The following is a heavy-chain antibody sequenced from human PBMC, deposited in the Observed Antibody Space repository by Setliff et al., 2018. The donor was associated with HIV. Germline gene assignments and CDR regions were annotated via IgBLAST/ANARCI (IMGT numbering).Heavy chain of an antibody. J-gene: IGHJ4*02. CDR3: ARAPFYYGSGSYQTFDY. CDR1: GGSISSYY. V-gene: IGHV4-34*09. D-gene: IGHD3-10*01. Sequence: PSETLSLTCIVSGGSISSYYWSWIRQPPGKGLEWIGEIKHSGSTNYNPSLKSRVAISVDTSKNQFSLKLSSVTAADTAVYYCARAPFYYGSGSYQTFDYWGQGTLVTVSS. CDR2: IKHSGST.